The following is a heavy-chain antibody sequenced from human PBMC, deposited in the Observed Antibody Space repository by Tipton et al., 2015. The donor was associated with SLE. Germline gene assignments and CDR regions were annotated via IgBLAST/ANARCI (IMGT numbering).Heavy chain of an antibody. V-gene: IGHV3-23*01. CDR1: GFTFSSYA. CDR2: ISGSGGST. J-gene: IGHJ4*02. Sequence: GSLRLSCAASGFTFSSYAMSWVRQAPGKGLEWVSAISGSGGSTYYADSVKGRFTISRDNSKNTLYLQMNSLRAEDTAVYYCAGGKRWFGELYFDYWGQGSLVTVSS. CDR3: AGGKRWFGELYFDY. D-gene: IGHD3-10*01.